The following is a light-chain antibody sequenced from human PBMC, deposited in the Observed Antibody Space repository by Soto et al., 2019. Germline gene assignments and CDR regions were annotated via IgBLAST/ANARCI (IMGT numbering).Light chain of an antibody. V-gene: IGKV1-5*03. CDR1: QSISTW. Sequence: ITRTPSTLSTAIGXXFTIACRASQSISTWLAWYQQKPGKAPKLMIHKAANLEAGVPSGFSDGGSGTEFTFTISSLQPEDIAPYYCQQYDNVPLSCGGGTKVDIK. J-gene: IGKJ4*01. CDR2: KAA. CDR3: QQYDNVPLS.